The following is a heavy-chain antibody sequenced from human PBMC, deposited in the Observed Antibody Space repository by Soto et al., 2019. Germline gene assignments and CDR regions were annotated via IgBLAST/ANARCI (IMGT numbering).Heavy chain of an antibody. V-gene: IGHV1-8*01. CDR2: VNPNNGDT. D-gene: IGHD3-10*01. CDR1: GYTFSNYD. CDR3: AKVSRKGSAIDFDY. J-gene: IGHJ4*02. Sequence: QVQLVQSGAELKKPGASVKVSRKASGYTFSNYDMNWVRQATGQGPEWIGWVNPNNGDTGYAQKFQGRVTLTTDISTTTAYMELTSLRSEDTAIYYCAKVSRKGSAIDFDYWGQGTVITVSS.